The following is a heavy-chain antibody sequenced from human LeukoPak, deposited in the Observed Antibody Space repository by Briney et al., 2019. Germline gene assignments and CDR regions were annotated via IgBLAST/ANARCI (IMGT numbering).Heavy chain of an antibody. V-gene: IGHV3-33*01. CDR3: ARDPEAMAYPDYYFDY. Sequence: GGSLRLSCAASGFTFSSYGMHWVRQAPGKGLEWVAVIWYDGSNKYYADSVKGRFTISRDNSKNTLYLQMNSLRAEDTAVYYCARDPEAMAYPDYYFDYWGQGTLVTVSS. J-gene: IGHJ4*02. CDR1: GFTFSSYG. D-gene: IGHD5-18*01. CDR2: IWYDGSNK.